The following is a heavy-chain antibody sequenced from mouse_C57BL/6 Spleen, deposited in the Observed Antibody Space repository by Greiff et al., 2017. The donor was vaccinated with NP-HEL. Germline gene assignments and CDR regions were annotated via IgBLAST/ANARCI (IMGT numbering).Heavy chain of an antibody. V-gene: IGHV1-59*01. CDR1: GYTFTSYW. D-gene: IGHD3-2*02. Sequence: QVQLQQPGAELVRPGTSVKLSCKASGYTFTSYWMHWVKQRPGQGLEWIGVIDPSDSYTNYNQKFKGKATLTVDTSSSTAYMQLSSLTSEDSAVDCCARSGGIIFYFDYWGQVTTLTVSS. J-gene: IGHJ2*01. CDR3: ARSGGIIFYFDY. CDR2: IDPSDSYT.